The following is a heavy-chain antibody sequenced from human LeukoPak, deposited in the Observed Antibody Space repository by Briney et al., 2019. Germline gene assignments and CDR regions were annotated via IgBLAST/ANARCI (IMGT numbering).Heavy chain of an antibody. J-gene: IGHJ4*02. Sequence: GGSLRLSCAASGLTFSSYSMNWVRQAPGKGLEWVSSISTSSTYIYYADSVKGRFTISRDNAKNSLYLQMNNLKTEDTAVYCSTAGRTYGDYPKYYFFYWGQGTLVTVSS. V-gene: IGHV3-21*03. D-gene: IGHD4-17*01. CDR1: GLTFSSYS. CDR3: TAGRTYGDYPKYYFFY. CDR2: ISTSSTYI.